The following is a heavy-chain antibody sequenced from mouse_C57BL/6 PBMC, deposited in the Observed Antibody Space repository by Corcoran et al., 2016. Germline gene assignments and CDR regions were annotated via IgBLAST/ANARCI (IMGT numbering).Heavy chain of an antibody. D-gene: IGHD1-1*01. V-gene: IGHV1-26*01. J-gene: IGHJ1*03. CDR2: INPNNGGT. Sequence: EVQLQQSGPELVKPGASVKISCKASGYTFTDYYMNWVKQSHGKSLEWSGDINPNNGGTSYNQKFKGKATLTVDKSSSTAYMELRSLTSEDSAVYYCARLVTTVVYWYFDVWGTGTTVTVSS. CDR1: GYTFTDYY. CDR3: ARLVTTVVYWYFDV.